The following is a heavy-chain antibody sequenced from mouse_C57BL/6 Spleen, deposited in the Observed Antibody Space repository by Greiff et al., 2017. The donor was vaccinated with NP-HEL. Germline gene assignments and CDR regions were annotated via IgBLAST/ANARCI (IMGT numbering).Heavy chain of an antibody. CDR3: ARGDGAMDY. J-gene: IGHJ4*01. CDR1: GFTFSSYG. D-gene: IGHD2-3*01. CDR2: ISSGGSYT. V-gene: IGHV5-6*01. Sequence: EVKLMESGGDLVKPGGSLKLSCAASGFTFSSYGMSWVRQTPDKRLEWVATISSGGSYTYYPDSVKGRFTISRDNAKNTLYLQMSSLKSEDTAMYYCARGDGAMDYWGQGTSVTVSS.